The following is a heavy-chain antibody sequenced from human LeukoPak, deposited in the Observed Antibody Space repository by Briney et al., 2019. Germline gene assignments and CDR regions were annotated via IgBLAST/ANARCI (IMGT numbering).Heavy chain of an antibody. CDR1: GYSFTSYW. Sequence: GESLKISCKGSGYSFTSYWIGWVRQMPGKGLEWMGIIYPGDSDTRYSPSFQGQVTISADKSISTAYLQWSSLKASDTAMYYCARKDYGSGTSPYNWFDPWGQGTLVTVSS. V-gene: IGHV5-51*01. CDR2: IYPGDSDT. J-gene: IGHJ5*02. CDR3: ARKDYGSGTSPYNWFDP. D-gene: IGHD3-10*01.